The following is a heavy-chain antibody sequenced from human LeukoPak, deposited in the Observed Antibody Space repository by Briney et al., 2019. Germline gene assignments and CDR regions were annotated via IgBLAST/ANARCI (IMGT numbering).Heavy chain of an antibody. CDR1: GYTFTSYD. CDR3: ARSPPRSYLTIFGVVRYYGMDV. J-gene: IGHJ6*02. Sequence: ASVKVSCKASGYTFTSYDINWVRQATGQGLEWMGWMNPNSGNTGYAQKFQGRVTMTRNTSISTAYMELSSLRSEDTAVYYCARSPPRSYLTIFGVVRYYGMDVWGQGTTVTVSS. D-gene: IGHD3-3*01. V-gene: IGHV1-8*01. CDR2: MNPNSGNT.